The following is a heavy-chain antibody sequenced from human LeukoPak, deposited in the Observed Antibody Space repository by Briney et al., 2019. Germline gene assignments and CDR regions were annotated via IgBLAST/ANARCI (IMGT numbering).Heavy chain of an antibody. CDR1: GGSISSGDYY. Sequence: SQTLSLTCTVSGGSISSGDYYWSWIRQPPGKGLEWIGYIYYSGSTYYNPSLKSRVTISVDTSKNQFSLRLSSVTAADTAVYYCAREQHSSSWYLDYWGQGTLVTVSS. D-gene: IGHD6-13*01. J-gene: IGHJ4*02. CDR3: AREQHSSSWYLDY. V-gene: IGHV4-30-4*01. CDR2: IYYSGST.